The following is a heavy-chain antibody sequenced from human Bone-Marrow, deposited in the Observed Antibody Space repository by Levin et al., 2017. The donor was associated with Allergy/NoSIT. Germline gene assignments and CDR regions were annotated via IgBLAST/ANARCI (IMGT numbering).Heavy chain of an antibody. V-gene: IGHV4-59*01. CDR1: GGSISNSY. J-gene: IGHJ6*02. Sequence: SETLSLTCSVPGGSISNSYWSWIRQAPGKGLEWIGYIKNSGTTKYNPSLNSRVTISADTSKNQVSLWLTSVTAADTAVYYCASLGYTISYYDYAMDVWGQGTTVTVSS. CDR2: IKNSGTT. D-gene: IGHD5-12*01. CDR3: ASLGYTISYYDYAMDV.